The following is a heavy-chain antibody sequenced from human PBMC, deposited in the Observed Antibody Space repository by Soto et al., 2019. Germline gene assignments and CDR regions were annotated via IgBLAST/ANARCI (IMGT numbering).Heavy chain of an antibody. J-gene: IGHJ3*01. V-gene: IGHV3-30*04. CDR3: ARYIYSDVTVGTPDV. CDR1: GFIFINHA. Sequence: QVQMVESGGGVVQPGRSLRLSCAVSGFIFINHAMHWVRQAPGKGLEWVAVISDDGSRKYYADSVKGRFTSSRDNSKNTLYLQMNSLRDDDTAVDYCARYIYSDVTVGTPDVWGQGTMLIVSS. D-gene: IGHD2-15*01. CDR2: ISDDGSRK.